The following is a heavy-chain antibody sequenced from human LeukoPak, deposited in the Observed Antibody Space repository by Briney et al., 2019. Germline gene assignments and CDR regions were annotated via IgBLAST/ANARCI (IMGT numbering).Heavy chain of an antibody. D-gene: IGHD5-24*01. V-gene: IGHV6-1*01. J-gene: IGHJ6*02. CDR1: GDSVSRNSAA. Sequence: SQTLSLTCAISGDSVSRNSAAWNWIRQSPSRGLEWLGRTHYTSKWNNDYAVSVKSRITINPDTSKNQFSLHPNSVTPEDTAVYYCARGQSSYFAMDVWGQGTTVTVS. CDR2: THYTSKWNN. CDR3: ARGQSSYFAMDV.